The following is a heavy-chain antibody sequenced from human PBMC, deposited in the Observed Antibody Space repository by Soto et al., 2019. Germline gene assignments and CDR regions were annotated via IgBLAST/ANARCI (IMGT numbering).Heavy chain of an antibody. V-gene: IGHV1-69*02. CDR2: IIPILGIA. D-gene: IGHD2-8*01. CDR1: GGTFSSYT. J-gene: IGHJ5*02. Sequence: QVQLVQSGAEVKKPGSSVKVSCKASGGTFSSYTISWVRQAPGQGLEWMGRIIPILGIANYAQKFQGRVTITADKSTSTAYMELSRLSSEDTAVYYCARGDCTNGVCYSVHNWFDPWGQGTLVTVSS. CDR3: ARGDCTNGVCYSVHNWFDP.